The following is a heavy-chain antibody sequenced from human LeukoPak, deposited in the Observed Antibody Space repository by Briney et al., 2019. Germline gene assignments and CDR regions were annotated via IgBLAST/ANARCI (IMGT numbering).Heavy chain of an antibody. V-gene: IGHV4-59*11. J-gene: IGHJ4*02. CDR1: GGSISSHY. D-gene: IGHD3-16*02. CDR3: ARGTYYDYVWGSYRYTSYFDY. Sequence: SETLSLTCTVSGGSISSHYWSWLRQPQGKGLEWIGYIYYSGSTNYNPSLKSRVTISVDTSKNQFSLKLSSVTAADTAVYYCARGTYYDYVWGSYRYTSYFDYWGQGTLVTVSS. CDR2: IYYSGST.